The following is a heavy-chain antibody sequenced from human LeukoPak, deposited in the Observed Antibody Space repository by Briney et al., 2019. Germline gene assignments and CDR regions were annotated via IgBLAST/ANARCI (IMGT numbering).Heavy chain of an antibody. CDR2: IYHSGST. D-gene: IGHD3-10*01. J-gene: IGHJ5*02. Sequence: SQTLSLTCTVSGGSISSGGYYWSWIRQPPGKGLEWIGYIYHSGSTYYNPSLKSRVTISVDRSKNQFSLKLSSVTAADTAVYYCARTPVTAYYPNWFDPWGQGTLVTVSS. V-gene: IGHV4-30-2*01. CDR1: GGSISSGGYY. CDR3: ARTPVTAYYPNWFDP.